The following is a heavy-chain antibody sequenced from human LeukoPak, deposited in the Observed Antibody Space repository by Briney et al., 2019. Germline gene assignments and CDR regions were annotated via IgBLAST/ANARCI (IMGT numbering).Heavy chain of an antibody. CDR1: GFTFSSYF. J-gene: IGHJ4*02. CDR2: ITTSSSGV. CDR3: ARALTGIPYYFDY. Sequence: GSLRLSCAASGFTFSSYFMNWVRQAPGKGLEWVSSITTSSSGVYYADSVRGRFTISRDNAKNSLFLQMNSLRAEDTAVYYCARALTGIPYYFDYWGQGSLVTVSS. D-gene: IGHD1-20*01. V-gene: IGHV3-21*01.